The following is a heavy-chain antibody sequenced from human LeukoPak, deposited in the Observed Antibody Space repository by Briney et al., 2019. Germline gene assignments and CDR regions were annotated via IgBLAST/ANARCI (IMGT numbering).Heavy chain of an antibody. CDR2: ISGSGGST. V-gene: IGHV3-23*01. Sequence: GGSLRLSCAASGFTVSSNYMSWVRQAPGKGLEWVSAISGSGGSTYYADSVKGRFTISRDNSKNTLYLQMNSLRAEDTAVYYCARGGPSRGYYFDYWGQGTLVTVSS. CDR3: ARGGPSRGYYFDY. J-gene: IGHJ4*02. CDR1: GFTVSSNY. D-gene: IGHD2-15*01.